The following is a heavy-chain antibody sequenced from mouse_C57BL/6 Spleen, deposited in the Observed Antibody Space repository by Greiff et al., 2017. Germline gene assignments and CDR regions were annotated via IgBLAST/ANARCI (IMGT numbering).Heavy chain of an antibody. D-gene: IGHD1-1*01. J-gene: IGHJ3*01. CDR2: ISNGGGST. CDR1: GFTFSDYY. Sequence: EVKLVESGGGLVQPGGSLKLSCAASGFTFSDYYMYWVRQTPEKRLEWVAYISNGGGSTYYPDTVKGRFTISRDNTKNTLYLQMSRLKSEDTAMYYCARVITTVVEGFAYWGQGTLVTVSA. V-gene: IGHV5-12*01. CDR3: ARVITTVVEGFAY.